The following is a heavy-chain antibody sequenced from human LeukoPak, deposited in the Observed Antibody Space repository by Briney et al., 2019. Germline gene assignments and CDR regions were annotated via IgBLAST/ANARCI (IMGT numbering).Heavy chain of an antibody. V-gene: IGHV3-73*01. D-gene: IGHD3-22*01. Sequence: GGSLRLSCTASGFTISGSTMHWVRQASGKGLEWVGRIRSKPNSYATAYAASVKGRFTISRDDSKNTAYLTMNSLESEDTAVYYCADRASDYWGQGTLVTVSS. CDR1: GFTISGST. J-gene: IGHJ4*02. CDR3: ADRASDY. CDR2: IRSKPNSYAT.